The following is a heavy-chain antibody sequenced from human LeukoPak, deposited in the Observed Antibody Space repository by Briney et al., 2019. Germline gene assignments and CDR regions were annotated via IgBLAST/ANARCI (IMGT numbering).Heavy chain of an antibody. CDR2: ISHNGETK. J-gene: IGHJ4*02. CDR3: ARDRQGYFDY. V-gene: IGHV3-11*01. D-gene: IGHD6-13*01. Sequence: GGSLRLSCAASGFTFSDHYMIWLRQAPGKGLEAISYISHNGETKYYAHPWKGRLSISRDNAKSSLYLQMNSLRVEDTAVYYCARDRQGYFDYWGQGSLVTVSS. CDR1: GFTFSDHY.